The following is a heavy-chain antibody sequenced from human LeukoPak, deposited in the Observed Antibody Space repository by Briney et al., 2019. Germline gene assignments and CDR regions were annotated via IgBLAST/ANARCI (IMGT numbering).Heavy chain of an antibody. CDR2: ISGSGGRT. V-gene: IGHV3-23*01. Sequence: GGSLRLSCAASGFTFSSYAMSWVRQAPGKGLEWVSAISGSGGRTYYADSVKGRFTISRDNSKNTLYLQMNSLRAEDTAVYYCAKDLFEAINPYWGQGTLVTVSS. CDR3: AKDLFEAINPY. D-gene: IGHD2-2*02. CDR1: GFTFSSYA. J-gene: IGHJ4*02.